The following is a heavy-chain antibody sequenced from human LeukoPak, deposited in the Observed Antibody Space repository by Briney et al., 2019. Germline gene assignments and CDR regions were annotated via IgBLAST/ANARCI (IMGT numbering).Heavy chain of an antibody. CDR3: AKDGGSDPDSFDI. D-gene: IGHD2-15*01. J-gene: IGHJ3*02. Sequence: PGGSLRLSCAASGFTFKNYGKHWVRQAPGKGLEWVAFIRYDGSDKYYADFVKGRFTISRDNSENTLYLQMNSLRPEDTAVYYCAKDGGSDPDSFDIWGQGTMVTVSS. CDR1: GFTFKNYG. V-gene: IGHV3-30*02. CDR2: IRYDGSDK.